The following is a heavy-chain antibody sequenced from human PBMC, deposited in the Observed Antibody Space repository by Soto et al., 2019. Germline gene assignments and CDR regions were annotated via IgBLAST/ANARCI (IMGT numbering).Heavy chain of an antibody. CDR1: GGTFSSYA. CDR3: ASVRFLERFGSYYYYGMDV. D-gene: IGHD3-3*01. CDR2: IIPIFGTA. J-gene: IGHJ6*02. Sequence: SVKVSCKASGGTFSSYAISWVRQAPGQGLEWMGGIIPIFGTANYAQKFQGRVTITADKSTSTAYMELSSLRSEDTAVYYCASVRFLERFGSYYYYGMDVWGQGTTVTVSS. V-gene: IGHV1-69*06.